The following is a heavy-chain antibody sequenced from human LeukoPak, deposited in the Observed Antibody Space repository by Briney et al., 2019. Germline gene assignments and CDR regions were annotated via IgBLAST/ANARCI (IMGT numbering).Heavy chain of an antibody. CDR2: IKQDRSEK. J-gene: IGHJ4*02. Sequence: GGSLRLSCAASGFTFTNYWMSWVRQAPGKGLELVANIKQDRSEKYYVDSVKGRFTISRDNAKNSLYLQMDSLKTEDTAVYYCTRSQVVVGHYDYWGQGTLVTVSS. D-gene: IGHD2-15*01. CDR1: GFTFTNYW. CDR3: TRSQVVVGHYDY. V-gene: IGHV3-7*03.